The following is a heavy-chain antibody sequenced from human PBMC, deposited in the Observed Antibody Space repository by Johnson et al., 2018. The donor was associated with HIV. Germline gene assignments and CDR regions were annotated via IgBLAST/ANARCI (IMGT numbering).Heavy chain of an antibody. D-gene: IGHD3-3*01. Sequence: QVQVVESGGGVVQPGRSLRLSCAASGFTFSSYGMHWVRQAPGKGLEWVAVISYDGSNKYYAASVKGRFTISRDNAKNSLHLQMNSLRAEDTALYYCARGTIFGEVDAFDIWGQGTVVTISS. CDR1: GFTFSSYG. J-gene: IGHJ3*02. V-gene: IGHV3-30*03. CDR3: ARGTIFGEVDAFDI. CDR2: ISYDGSNK.